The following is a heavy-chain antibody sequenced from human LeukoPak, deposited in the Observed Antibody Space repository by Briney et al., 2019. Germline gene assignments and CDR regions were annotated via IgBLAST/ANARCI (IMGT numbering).Heavy chain of an antibody. CDR3: AKYCSGGSCYRGLDY. V-gene: IGHV3-30*18. CDR2: ISHDGSNK. Sequence: PGRSLRLSCYVSGFTFSNYGMHWVRQAPGKGLEWVALISHDGSNKYYADSVKGRFTISRDNSKNTLYLQMNSLRTEDTGVYYCAKYCSGGSCYRGLDYWGQGTLVTVSS. CDR1: GFTFSNYG. J-gene: IGHJ4*02. D-gene: IGHD2-15*01.